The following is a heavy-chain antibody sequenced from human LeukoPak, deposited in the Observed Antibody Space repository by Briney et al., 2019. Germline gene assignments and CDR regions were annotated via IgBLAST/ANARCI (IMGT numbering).Heavy chain of an antibody. CDR3: ARAFSSGWYPYSIGGLWFDY. Sequence: SDTLSLTCAVSGGSISSYHWSWIRQPPGKGLYAIGYIYYTGSTNYNPSLKSRVTISVDTSKNQFSLKLSSVTAADTAVYYCARAFSSGWYPYSIGGLWFDYWGQGTLVTVSS. J-gene: IGHJ4*02. D-gene: IGHD6-19*01. V-gene: IGHV4-59*01. CDR1: GGSISSYH. CDR2: IYYTGST.